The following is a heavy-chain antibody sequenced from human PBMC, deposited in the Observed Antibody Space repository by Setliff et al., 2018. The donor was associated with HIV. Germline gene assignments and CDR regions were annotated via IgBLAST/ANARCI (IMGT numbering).Heavy chain of an antibody. CDR2: ISANNGNT. J-gene: IGHJ4*02. Sequence: ASVKVSCKASGYTFTRYGISWVRQAPGQGLEWMGWISANNGNTNYAQKLQGRVTMATDTSTSTAYMELRSLRSDDTAVYYCARHASTWYYESSGPHFDYWGQGTLVTVSS. CDR3: ARHASTWYYESSGPHFDY. D-gene: IGHD3-22*01. V-gene: IGHV1-18*01. CDR1: GYTFTRYG.